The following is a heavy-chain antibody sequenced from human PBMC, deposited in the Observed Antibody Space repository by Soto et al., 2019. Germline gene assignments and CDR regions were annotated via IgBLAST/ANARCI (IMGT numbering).Heavy chain of an antibody. J-gene: IGHJ6*02. D-gene: IGHD2-2*01. CDR1: GFTFSSYG. CDR3: AKYGDCSSTSCNPPSYYAMDV. Sequence: GGSLRLSCAASGFTFSSYGMHWVRQAPGKGLEWVAVISYDGSNKYYADSVKGRFTISRDNSKNTLYLQMNSLRAEDTAVYYCAKYGDCSSTSCNPPSYYAMDVWGQGTTVTVSS. CDR2: ISYDGSNK. V-gene: IGHV3-30*18.